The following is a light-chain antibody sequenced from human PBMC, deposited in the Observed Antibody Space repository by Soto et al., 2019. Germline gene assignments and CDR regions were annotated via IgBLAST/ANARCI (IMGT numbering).Light chain of an antibody. J-gene: IGKJ1*01. Sequence: DIQMTQSPSTLSASVGDRVTITCRASQNVTAWLAWYQLKPGKAPKLLLYDVSTLESGVPSRFSGSGSGTEFTLTISSLQSDDFATYFCQQYDSYRTFGQVTKVVIK. CDR1: QNVTAW. CDR3: QQYDSYRT. CDR2: DVS. V-gene: IGKV1-5*01.